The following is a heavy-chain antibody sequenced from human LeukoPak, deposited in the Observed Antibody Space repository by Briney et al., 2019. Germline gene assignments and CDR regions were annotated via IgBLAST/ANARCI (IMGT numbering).Heavy chain of an antibody. CDR2: IYHSGST. D-gene: IGHD7-27*01. V-gene: IGHV4-30-2*01. J-gene: IGHJ5*02. Sequence: SETLSLTCTVSGGSIGSGGYYWSWIRQPPGKGLEWIGYIYHSGSTYYNPSLKSRVTISVDRSKNQFSLKLSSVTAADTAVYYCARANWGTPGNWFDPWGQGTLVTVSS. CDR3: ARANWGTPGNWFDP. CDR1: GGSIGSGGYY.